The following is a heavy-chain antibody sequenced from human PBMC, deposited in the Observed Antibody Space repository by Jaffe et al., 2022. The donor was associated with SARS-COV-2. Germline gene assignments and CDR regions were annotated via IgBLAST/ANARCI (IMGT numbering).Heavy chain of an antibody. CDR2: INHSGST. J-gene: IGHJ4*02. D-gene: IGHD5-12*01. Sequence: QVQLQQWGAGLLKPSETLSLTCAVYGGSFSGYYWSWIRQPPGKGLEWIGEINHSGSTNYNPSLKSRVTISVDTSKNQFSLKLSSVTAADTAVYYCARGGGYNFLSNDYWGQGTLVTVSS. V-gene: IGHV4-34*01. CDR3: ARGGGYNFLSNDY. CDR1: GGSFSGYY.